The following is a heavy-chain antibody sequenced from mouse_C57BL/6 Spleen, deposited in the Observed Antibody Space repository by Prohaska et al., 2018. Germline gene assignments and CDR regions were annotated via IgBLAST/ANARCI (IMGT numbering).Heavy chain of an antibody. D-gene: IGHD4-1*01. CDR2: INPDSSTI. V-gene: IGHV4-1*01. CDR1: GIDFSRYW. CDR3: ASPNWDWYFDV. Sequence: EVKLLQSGGGLVQPGGSLKISCAASGIDFSRYWMSWVRRDPGKGLELIGEINPDSSTINYAPSLKDKFIISRDNAKNTLYLQMSKVRSEDTALYYCASPNWDWYFDVWGTGTTVTVSS. J-gene: IGHJ1*03.